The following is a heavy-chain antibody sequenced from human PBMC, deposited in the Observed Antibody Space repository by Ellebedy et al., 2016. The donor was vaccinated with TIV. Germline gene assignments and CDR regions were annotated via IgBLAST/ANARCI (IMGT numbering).Heavy chain of an antibody. CDR1: GFTFSSYS. J-gene: IGHJ3*02. Sequence: PGGSLRLSCAASGFTFSSYSMNWVRQAPGKGLEWVAYIGSTIITIYYADSVKGLFTISRDNAKNSLYLQMNSLRAEDTAVYYCARGGGSRLSHSFDIWGQGTMVTVSS. CDR2: IGSTIITI. CDR3: ARGGGSRLSHSFDI. V-gene: IGHV3-48*04. D-gene: IGHD3-10*01.